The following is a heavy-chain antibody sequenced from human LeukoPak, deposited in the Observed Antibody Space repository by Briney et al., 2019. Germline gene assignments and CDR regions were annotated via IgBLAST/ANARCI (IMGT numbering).Heavy chain of an antibody. CDR1: GGSFSGYY. CDR2: INHSGST. Sequence: SETLSLTCAVYGGSFSGYYWSWIRQPPGKGLEWIGEINHSGSTNYNPSLKSRVTISVDTSKNQFSLKLSSVTAADTAVYYCARGVGDDFWSGYPPSFDYWGQGTLVTVSS. CDR3: ARGVGDDFWSGYPPSFDY. V-gene: IGHV4-34*01. D-gene: IGHD3-3*01. J-gene: IGHJ4*02.